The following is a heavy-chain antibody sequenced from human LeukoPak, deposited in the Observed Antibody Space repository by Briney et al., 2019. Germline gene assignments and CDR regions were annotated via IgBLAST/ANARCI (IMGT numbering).Heavy chain of an antibody. V-gene: IGHV5-51*01. D-gene: IGHD3-10*01. CDR1: GYSFTSNW. CDR2: IYPSDSDT. J-gene: IGHJ1*01. Sequence: PGESLKISCKGSGYSFTSNWIGWVRQMPRKGLEWMGVIYPSDSDTRYSPSFQGQVTISADKSISTAYLQWSSLKASDTAMYYCARHGSGSYYNDRDFNEYFQHWGQGTLVTVSS. CDR3: ARHGSGSYYNDRDFNEYFQH.